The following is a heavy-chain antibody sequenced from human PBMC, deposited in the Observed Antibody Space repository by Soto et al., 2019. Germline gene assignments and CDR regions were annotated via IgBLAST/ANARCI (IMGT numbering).Heavy chain of an antibody. D-gene: IGHD4-17*01. CDR1: GGAFSSSP. V-gene: IGHV1-69*01. CDR2: IIPMFGTI. Sequence: QVQLVQSGAEVKKPGSSVKVSCKASGGAFSSSPFSWVRQAPGQGLEWMGGIIPMFGTINYAQKFQDRVIITADESTTTAHMELSSLRSEDTAIYYCARVSYGDYGLDYWGQGTPVTASS. CDR3: ARVSYGDYGLDY. J-gene: IGHJ4*02.